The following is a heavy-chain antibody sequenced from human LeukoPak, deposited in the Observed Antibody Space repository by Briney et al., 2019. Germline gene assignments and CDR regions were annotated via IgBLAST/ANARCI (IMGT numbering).Heavy chain of an antibody. CDR2: ISASGNSP. D-gene: IGHD4-23*01. CDR1: GFTFRNYA. CDR3: AKDMDTVITTIDY. V-gene: IGHV3-23*01. J-gene: IGHJ4*02. Sequence: PGGSLRLSCAASGFTFRNYAMSWVRRAPGKGLERVSGISASGNSPNYADSVKGHFTISRDNSKNTLYLQMNSLRAEDTAIYYCAKDMDTVITTIDYWGQGTLVTVSS.